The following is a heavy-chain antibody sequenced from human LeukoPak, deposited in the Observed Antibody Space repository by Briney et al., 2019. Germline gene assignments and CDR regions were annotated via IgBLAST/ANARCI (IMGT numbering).Heavy chain of an antibody. CDR1: GGSISSGGYY. Sequence: SQTLSLTCTVSGGSISSGGYYWSWIRQHPGKGLEWIGYIYYSGSTYYNPSLKSRVTISVDTSKNQFSLKLSSVTAADTAVYYCARYSYGSRQDAFDIRGQGTMVTVSS. D-gene: IGHD5-18*01. CDR2: IYYSGST. CDR3: ARYSYGSRQDAFDI. J-gene: IGHJ3*02. V-gene: IGHV4-31*03.